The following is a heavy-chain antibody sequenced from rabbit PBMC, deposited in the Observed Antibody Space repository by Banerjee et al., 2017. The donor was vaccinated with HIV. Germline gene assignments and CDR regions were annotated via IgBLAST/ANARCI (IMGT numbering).Heavy chain of an antibody. V-gene: IGHV1S7*01. CDR1: GVDFRSYY. CDR2: IYAGKGST. CDR3: ARGYAGSSYSPFNL. J-gene: IGHJ4*01. Sequence: QLKETGGGLVQPGGALTLSCKASGVDFRSYYMRWVRQAPGKGLEWIGIIYAGKGSTDYASWVNGRFTISSDNAQNTVDLQMNSLTAADTATYFCARGYAGSSYSPFNLWGPGTLVTVS. D-gene: IGHD8-1*01.